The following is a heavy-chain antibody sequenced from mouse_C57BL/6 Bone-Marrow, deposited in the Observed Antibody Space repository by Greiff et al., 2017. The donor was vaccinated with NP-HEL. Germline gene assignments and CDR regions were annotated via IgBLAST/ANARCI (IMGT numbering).Heavy chain of an antibody. D-gene: IGHD1-1*01. V-gene: IGHV14-4*01. CDR1: GFNIKDDY. J-gene: IGHJ1*03. CDR3: STGTPVVAHWYFDV. CDR2: IDPENGDT. Sequence: VQLQQSGAELVRPGASVKLSCTASGFNIKDDYMHWVKQRPEQGLEWIGWIDPENGDTEYASKFQGKATITADTSSNTAYLRLSSLTSEDTSVYYCSTGTPVVAHWYFDVWGTGTTVTVSS.